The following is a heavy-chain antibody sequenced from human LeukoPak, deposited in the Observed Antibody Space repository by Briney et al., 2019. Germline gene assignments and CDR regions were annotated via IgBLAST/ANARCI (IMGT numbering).Heavy chain of an antibody. CDR3: AGEPSGAAMVNGAFDI. D-gene: IGHD5-18*01. V-gene: IGHV3-7*01. CDR1: GFTFSSYW. Sequence: GGSLRLSCAASGFTFSSYWMSWVRQAPGKGLEWVANIKQDGSEKYYVDSVKGRFTISRDNAKNSLYLQMNSLRAEDTAVYYCAGEPSGAAMVNGAFDIWGQGTMVTVSS. J-gene: IGHJ3*02. CDR2: IKQDGSEK.